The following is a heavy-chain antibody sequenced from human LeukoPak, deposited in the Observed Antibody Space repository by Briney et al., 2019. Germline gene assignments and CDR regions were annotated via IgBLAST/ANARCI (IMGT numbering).Heavy chain of an antibody. CDR2: IIGNGFST. CDR1: GFTFNFAA. CDR3: AKGRRDGYNFPLFDF. Sequence: GGSLRVSCAASGFTFNFAAMNWVRQSPGKGLKWVATIIGNGFSTYYADSVSGRFTISRDNSQNTLFLQMNSLRAEDTAIYYCAKGRRDGYNFPLFDFWGHGALVTVSS. D-gene: IGHD5-24*01. V-gene: IGHV3-23*01. J-gene: IGHJ4*01.